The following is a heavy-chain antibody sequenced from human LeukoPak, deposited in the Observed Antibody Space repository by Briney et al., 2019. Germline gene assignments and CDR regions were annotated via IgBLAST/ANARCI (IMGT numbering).Heavy chain of an antibody. CDR3: ATQTHPLHVPTFIFHS. Sequence: GASVTVSCKTSGYRFLDYFLHWVRQAPGQRPEWVGWINPLSGATKFAPKFQGRVAMTTDTSVIGYLHLNTLRSDDTAIYYCATQTHPLHVPTFIFHSWGLGTLITVSS. D-gene: IGHD4-11*01. CDR2: INPLSGAT. CDR1: GYRFLDYF. J-gene: IGHJ4*02. V-gene: IGHV1-2*02.